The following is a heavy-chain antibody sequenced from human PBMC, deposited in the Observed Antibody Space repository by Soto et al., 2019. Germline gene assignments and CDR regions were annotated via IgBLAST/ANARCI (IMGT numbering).Heavy chain of an antibody. CDR1: GYTFGTSG. CDR2: ISAYNGNT. D-gene: IGHD3-22*01. Sequence: QVKLVQSGAEVKKPGTSMKVSCKASGYTFGTSGISWIRQAPGQGLEWMGWISAYNGNTNYEQKLQDRVTMTTDTSTNTAYLELRSLRSDDTAVYYCARAGNYYDSSGYANWGQGTLVTVSS. CDR3: ARAGNYYDSSGYAN. V-gene: IGHV1-18*01. J-gene: IGHJ4*02.